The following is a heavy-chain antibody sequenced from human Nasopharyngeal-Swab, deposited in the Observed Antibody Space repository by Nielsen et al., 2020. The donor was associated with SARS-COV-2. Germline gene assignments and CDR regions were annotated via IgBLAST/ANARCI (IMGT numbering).Heavy chain of an antibody. CDR3: ARHANYDYVWGSYRPHDAFDI. CDR2: IYYSGNT. J-gene: IGHJ3*02. D-gene: IGHD3-16*02. Sequence: SETLSLTCTVSGGSISSYYWRWIRQPPGKGLEWIGYIYYSGNTNYNPSLKSRVTISVDTSKNQFSLKLSSVTAADTAVYYCARHANYDYVWGSYRPHDAFDIWGQGTMVTVSS. CDR1: GGSISSYY. V-gene: IGHV4-59*08.